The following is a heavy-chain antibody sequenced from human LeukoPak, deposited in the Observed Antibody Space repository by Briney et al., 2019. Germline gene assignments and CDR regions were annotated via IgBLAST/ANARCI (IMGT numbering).Heavy chain of an antibody. CDR2: ISNSGTYI. V-gene: IGHV3-21*01. CDR3: ARDDSARGTMVRGNY. Sequence: GGSLGLSCAASGFTFSTYTMNWVRQAPGKGLEWVSSISNSGTYIDYADSVKGRFTISRDNAENSLYLQMSSLRAEDTAVYYCARDDSARGTMVRGNYWGQGALVTVSS. CDR1: GFTFSTYT. J-gene: IGHJ4*02. D-gene: IGHD3-10*01.